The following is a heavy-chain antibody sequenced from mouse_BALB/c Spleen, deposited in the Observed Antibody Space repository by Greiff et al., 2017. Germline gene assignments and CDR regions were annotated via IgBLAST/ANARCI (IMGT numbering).Heavy chain of an antibody. CDR2: ISSGGSYT. J-gene: IGHJ2*01. CDR3: ARGRNWVDY. Sequence: EVNLVESGGGLVKPGGSLKLSCAASGFTFSSYAMSWVRQSPEKRLEWVAEISSGGSYTYYPDTVTGRFTISRDNAKNTLYLEMSSLRSEDTAMYYCARGRNWVDYWGQGTTLTVSS. D-gene: IGHD4-1*01. V-gene: IGHV5-9-4*01. CDR1: GFTFSSYA.